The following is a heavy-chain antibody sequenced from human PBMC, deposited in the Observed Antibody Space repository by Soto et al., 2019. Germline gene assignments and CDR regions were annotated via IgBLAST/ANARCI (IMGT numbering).Heavy chain of an antibody. CDR3: AKTGLRGVMSYYYYYMDV. V-gene: IGHV3-30*18. J-gene: IGHJ6*03. CDR2: ISYDRNNK. CDR1: GFTFSSYG. D-gene: IGHD3-16*01. Sequence: PGGSLRLSCAASGFTFSSYGMHWVRQAPGKGLEWVAVISYDRNNKYYAYSVKGRFTISRDNSKNTLYLQMNSLRAEDTAVYYFAKTGLRGVMSYYYYYMDVWGKGTTVTVSS.